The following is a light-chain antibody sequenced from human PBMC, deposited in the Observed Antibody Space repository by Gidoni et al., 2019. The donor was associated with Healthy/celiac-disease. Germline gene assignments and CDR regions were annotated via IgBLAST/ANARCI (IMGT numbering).Light chain of an antibody. CDR1: QSISSW. V-gene: IGKV1-5*03. CDR3: QQYNSYSRT. CDR2: KAS. J-gene: IGKJ1*01. Sequence: DIQITHSPSTLSASVGDRVTIPCRASQSISSWLAWYQKKPGKAPKLLIYKASSLESGVPSRFSGSGSGKEFTITISSLQPDDFATYYCQQYNSYSRTFGQGTKVEIK.